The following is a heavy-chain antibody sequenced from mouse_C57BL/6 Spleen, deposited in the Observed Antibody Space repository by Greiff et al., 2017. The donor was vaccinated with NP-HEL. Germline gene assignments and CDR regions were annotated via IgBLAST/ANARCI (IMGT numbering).Heavy chain of an antibody. Sequence: EVMLVESGGGLVKPGGSLKLSCAASGFTFSDYGMHWVRQAPEKGLEWVGYISSGSSTIYYADTVKGRFTISRDNAKNTLFLQMTSLRSEDTAMYYCARYYGSSYDWYFDVWGTGTTVTVSS. CDR1: GFTFSDYG. J-gene: IGHJ1*03. D-gene: IGHD1-1*01. CDR2: ISSGSSTI. V-gene: IGHV5-17*01. CDR3: ARYYGSSYDWYFDV.